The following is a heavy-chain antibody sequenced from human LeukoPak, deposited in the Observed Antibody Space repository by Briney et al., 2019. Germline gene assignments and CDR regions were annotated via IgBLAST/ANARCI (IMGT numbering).Heavy chain of an antibody. CDR2: IRNDETEI. Sequence: GGSLRLSCAAPGFPFNAYNIHWIRQAPGRGLEWVSFIRNDETEIHYADFAKGRFTISRDNSKNTLYLQMNSLRAEDTAVYYCARDHNASDYWGQGTLVTVSS. J-gene: IGHJ4*02. V-gene: IGHV3-30*02. D-gene: IGHD1-14*01. CDR1: GFPFNAYN. CDR3: ARDHNASDY.